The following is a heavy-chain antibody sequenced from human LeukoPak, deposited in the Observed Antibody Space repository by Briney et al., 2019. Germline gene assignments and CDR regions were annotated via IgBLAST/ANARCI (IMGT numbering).Heavy chain of an antibody. J-gene: IGHJ4*02. CDR3: AKVKDLEPTSYFDY. CDR2: IYHSGST. D-gene: IGHD1-1*01. V-gene: IGHV4-30-2*01. CDR1: GGSISSGGYS. Sequence: SETLSLTCAVSGGSISSGGYSWSWTRQPPGKGLEWIGYIYHSGSTYYNPSLKSRVTISVDRSKNQFSLKLSSVTAADTAVYYCAKVKDLEPTSYFDYWGQGTLVTVSS.